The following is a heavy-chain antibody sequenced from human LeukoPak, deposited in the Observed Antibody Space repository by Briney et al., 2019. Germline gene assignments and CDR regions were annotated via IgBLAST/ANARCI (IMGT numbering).Heavy chain of an antibody. CDR3: AKGRDIYQYGMDV. J-gene: IGHJ6*02. Sequence: PGGSLRLSCAASGFTFSSYAMQWVRQAPGKGLEWVAFILYGGSNKYYADSVKGRFTISRDNSKNTLYLQMNSLTAEDTAVYYCAKGRDIYQYGMDVWGQGATVTVSS. CDR2: ILYGGSNK. CDR1: GFTFSSYA. V-gene: IGHV3-30*02.